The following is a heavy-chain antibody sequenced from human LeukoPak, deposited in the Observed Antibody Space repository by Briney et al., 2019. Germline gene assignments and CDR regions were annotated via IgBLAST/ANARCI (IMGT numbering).Heavy chain of an antibody. Sequence: ASVKVSCKASGYTFTGYYMHWVRQAPGQGLEWMGWINPNSGGTNYAQKLQGRVTMTTDTSTSTAYMELRSLRSDDTAVYYCARPNRPGIAAAGAPDYWGQGTLVTVSS. CDR2: INPNSGGT. CDR1: GYTFTGYY. V-gene: IGHV1-2*02. CDR3: ARPNRPGIAAAGAPDY. D-gene: IGHD6-13*01. J-gene: IGHJ4*02.